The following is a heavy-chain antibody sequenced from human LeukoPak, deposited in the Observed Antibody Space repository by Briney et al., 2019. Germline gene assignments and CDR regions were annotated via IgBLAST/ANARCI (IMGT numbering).Heavy chain of an antibody. Sequence: AASVKVSCKASGYTFTGYYMHWVRQAPGQGLEWMGWINPNSGGTNYAQKFQGRVTMTRDTSISTAYMELSRLRSDDTAVYYCARVGVLGYCSSTSCYGWGDYYYYGMDVWGQGTTVTVSS. CDR2: INPNSGGT. J-gene: IGHJ6*02. CDR3: ARVGVLGYCSSTSCYGWGDYYYYGMDV. V-gene: IGHV1-2*02. D-gene: IGHD2-2*01. CDR1: GYTFTGYY.